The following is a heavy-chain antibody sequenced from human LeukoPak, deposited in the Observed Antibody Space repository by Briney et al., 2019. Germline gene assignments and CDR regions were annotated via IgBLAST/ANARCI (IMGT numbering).Heavy chain of an antibody. CDR1: GFTFFHYE. V-gene: IGHV3-48*03. J-gene: IGHJ5*01. CDR2: ISTTGATQ. CDR3: ARGSAVATVWFDY. D-gene: IGHD6-19*01. Sequence: PGGSLRLSCAASGFTFFHYEMNWVRQAPGKGLEWVAYISTTGATQHFADSVKGRFTLSRDNAENSMVLQMSNVRVEDTAFYYCARGSAVATVWFDYWGRGTLVTVSS.